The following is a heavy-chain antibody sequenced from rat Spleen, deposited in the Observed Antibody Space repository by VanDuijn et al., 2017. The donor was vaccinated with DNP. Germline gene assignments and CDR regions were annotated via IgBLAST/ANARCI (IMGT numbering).Heavy chain of an antibody. CDR3: ARGYNLHFDY. D-gene: IGHD1-5*01. CDR1: GFSITRSYR. CDR2: INSAGST. V-gene: IGHV3-3*01. J-gene: IGHJ2*01. Sequence: EVQLQESGPGLVKPSQSLSLTCSVTGFSITRSYRWNWIRKFPGSKLEWMGYINSAGSTNYNPSLKSRISITRDTSKNQFFLRLNSVTPEDTATYYGARGYNLHFDYWGQGVMVTVSS.